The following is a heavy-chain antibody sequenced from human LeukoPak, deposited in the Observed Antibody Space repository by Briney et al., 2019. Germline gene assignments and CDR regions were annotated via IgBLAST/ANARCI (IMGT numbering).Heavy chain of an antibody. CDR2: ISGSGGST. D-gene: IGHD3-10*01. V-gene: IGHV3-23*01. CDR3: AKDNYLRVWLSGSSLFDY. Sequence: GGSLRLSCAASGFTFSSFAISWVRQAPGEGLEWVSAISGSGGSTYYADSVEGRFTISRDNSKNTLYLQMNSLRAEDTAVYYCAKDNYLRVWLSGSSLFDYWGQGTLVTVSS. J-gene: IGHJ4*02. CDR1: GFTFSSFA.